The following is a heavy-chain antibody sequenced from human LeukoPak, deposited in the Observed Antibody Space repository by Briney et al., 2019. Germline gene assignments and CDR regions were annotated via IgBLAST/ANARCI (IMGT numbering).Heavy chain of an antibody. J-gene: IGHJ3*02. V-gene: IGHV4-59*08. CDR1: GGSIGSNF. D-gene: IGHD2-2*01. Sequence: SETLSFTCSVSGGSIGSNFWNWIRQPPGKGLEWIAYIYFSGSTNYNPSLKSRVTISVDTSKNQFSLKLSSVTAADTAVYYCARRGDIVVVPAARGALDIWGQGTMVTVSS. CDR2: IYFSGST. CDR3: ARRGDIVVVPAARGALDI.